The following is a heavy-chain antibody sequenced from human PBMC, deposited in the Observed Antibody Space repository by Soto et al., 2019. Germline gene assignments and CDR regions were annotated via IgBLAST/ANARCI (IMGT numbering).Heavy chain of an antibody. CDR3: ARDKTYYYDSSGPKPPDAFDI. CDR2: ISSSSSYI. Sequence: PXESLRLNCAASGFTFSSYSMNGVRQAPGKGLEWVSSISSSSSYIYYADSVKGRFTISRDNAKNSLYLQMNSLRAEDTAVYYCARDKTYYYDSSGPKPPDAFDIWGQGTMVTVS. CDR1: GFTFSSYS. J-gene: IGHJ3*02. D-gene: IGHD3-22*01. V-gene: IGHV3-21*01.